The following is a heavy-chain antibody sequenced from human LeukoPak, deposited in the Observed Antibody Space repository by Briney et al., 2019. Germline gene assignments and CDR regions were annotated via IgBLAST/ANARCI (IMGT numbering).Heavy chain of an antibody. Sequence: SETLSLTCTVSGGSIGSYYWSWIRQPPGKGLEWIGYIYYSGSTNYNPSLKSRVTISVDTSKNQFSLKLSSVTAADTAVYYCARDGVGDGYTDWGQGTLVTVSS. J-gene: IGHJ4*02. CDR3: ARDGVGDGYTD. D-gene: IGHD5-24*01. V-gene: IGHV4-59*01. CDR2: IYYSGST. CDR1: GGSIGSYY.